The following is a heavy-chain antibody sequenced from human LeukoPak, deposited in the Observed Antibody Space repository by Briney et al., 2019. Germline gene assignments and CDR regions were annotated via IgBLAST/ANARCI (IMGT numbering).Heavy chain of an antibody. J-gene: IGHJ4*02. Sequence: SETLSLTCTVSGGSISSYYWSWIRQPPGKGLEWIGYIYYSGSTNYNPSLKSRVTISVDTSKNQFSLKLSSVTAADTAVYYCATPPLYCTNGVCSFDYWGQGTLVTVSS. D-gene: IGHD2-8*01. CDR2: IYYSGST. CDR1: GGSISSYY. CDR3: ATPPLYCTNGVCSFDY. V-gene: IGHV4-59*01.